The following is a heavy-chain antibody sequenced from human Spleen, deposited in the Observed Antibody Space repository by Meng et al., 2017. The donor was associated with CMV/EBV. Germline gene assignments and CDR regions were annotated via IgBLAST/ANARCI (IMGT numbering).Heavy chain of an antibody. V-gene: IGHV3-30-3*01. Sequence: GGSLRLSCAASGFTFSSYAMSWVRQAPGKGLEWVAVISYDGSNKYYADSVKGRFTISRDNAKNTVHLQMNSLGVEDTAVYYCTRDGGSTFFDYWGQGVLVTVSS. J-gene: IGHJ4*02. CDR3: TRDGGSTFFDY. CDR2: ISYDGSNK. D-gene: IGHD3-16*01. CDR1: GFTFSSYA.